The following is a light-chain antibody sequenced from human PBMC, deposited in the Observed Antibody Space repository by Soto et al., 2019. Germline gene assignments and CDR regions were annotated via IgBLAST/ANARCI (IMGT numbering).Light chain of an antibody. J-gene: IGKJ1*01. CDR1: QSISSY. V-gene: IGKV1-39*01. CDR2: AAS. Sequence: DIEMTQSPSSLSASVGDRVTITCRASQSISSYSNWYQQKPGNAPNLLIYAASTLQSGVPSRFSAYGSETDFTLTISNLQAEDFATYYCQQSYTTPRTFGQGTKVEVK. CDR3: QQSYTTPRT.